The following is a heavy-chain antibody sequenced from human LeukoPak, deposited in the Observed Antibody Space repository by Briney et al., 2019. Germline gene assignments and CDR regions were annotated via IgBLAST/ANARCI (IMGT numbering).Heavy chain of an antibody. CDR3: ARVCGDDYGDYPRWFDP. CDR2: IYYSGST. V-gene: IGHV4-30-4*08. J-gene: IGHJ5*02. Sequence: PSETLSLTCTVSGGSISSGDYYWSWIRQPPGKGLEWIGYIYYSGSTSYNPSLKSRVTISVDTSKNQFSLKLSSVTAADTAVYYCARVCGDDYGDYPRWFDPWGQGTLVTVSS. CDR1: GGSISSGDYY. D-gene: IGHD4-17*01.